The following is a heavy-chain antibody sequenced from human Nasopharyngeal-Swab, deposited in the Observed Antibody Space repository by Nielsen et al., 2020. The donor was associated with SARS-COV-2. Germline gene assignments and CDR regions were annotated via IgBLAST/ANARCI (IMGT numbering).Heavy chain of an antibody. CDR2: IDPSDSYT. Sequence: GESLKISCEGSGYSFTSYWINWVRQMPGKGLEWMGRIDPSDSYTNYSPSFQGHVSISTDKSINTAYLQWSSLKASDTAMYYCARPLGYGGNSDFDCWGQGTLVTVSS. CDR1: GYSFTSYW. D-gene: IGHD4-23*01. J-gene: IGHJ4*02. CDR3: ARPLGYGGNSDFDC. V-gene: IGHV5-10-1*01.